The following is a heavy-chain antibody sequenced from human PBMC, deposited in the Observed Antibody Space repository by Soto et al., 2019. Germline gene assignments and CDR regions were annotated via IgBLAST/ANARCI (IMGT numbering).Heavy chain of an antibody. CDR1: GFTFNNYA. CDR3: AKGPYFNSGIGGDY. Sequence: EVQVLESGGALVQPGGSLRLSCVVSGFTFNNYAMTWVRLAPGTGLEWVLTIRAGAISTFYADCVKGRFTISRDDSKNTLYLQMTSLRAEDTAVYYCAKGPYFNSGIGGDYWGQGPLVTVSS. CDR2: IRAGAIST. D-gene: IGHD3-10*01. V-gene: IGHV3-23*01. J-gene: IGHJ4*02.